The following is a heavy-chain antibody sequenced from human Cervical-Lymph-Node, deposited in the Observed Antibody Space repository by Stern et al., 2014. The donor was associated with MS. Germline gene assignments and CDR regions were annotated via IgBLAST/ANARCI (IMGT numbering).Heavy chain of an antibody. CDR2: IYPDDSDT. CDR3: ARRGMDV. CDR1: GYSFNIYW. J-gene: IGHJ6*02. V-gene: IGHV5-51*01. Sequence: VQMVEYGAEVKKPGESLTISCKGFGYSFNIYWIAWVRQRTGKGLEWMGIIYPDDSDTGYSPSFQGQVTFSVDKSISTAYLQWSSLKPSDTATYFCARRGMDVWGQGTSVTVSS.